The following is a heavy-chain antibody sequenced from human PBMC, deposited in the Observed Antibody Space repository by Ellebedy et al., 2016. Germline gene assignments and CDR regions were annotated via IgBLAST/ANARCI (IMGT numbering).Heavy chain of an antibody. Sequence: GGSLRLXXAASGFTFRNAHMAWVRQAPGQGLEWLGHIKSNTDGGATGYADPVKGRFIISRDDSENTLYLQMNSLKTEDSAVYYCTTDFRRQQVDFAFDIWGQGTMDTVSS. CDR1: GFTFRNAH. V-gene: IGHV3-15*01. CDR2: IKSNTDGGAT. CDR3: TTDFRRQQVDFAFDI. J-gene: IGHJ3*02. D-gene: IGHD6-13*01.